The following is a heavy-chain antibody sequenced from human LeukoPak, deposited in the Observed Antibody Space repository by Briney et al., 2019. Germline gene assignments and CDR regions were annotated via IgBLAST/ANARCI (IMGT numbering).Heavy chain of an antibody. Sequence: PSETLSLTCTVSGGSISSYYWSWIRQPPGKGLKWIGNIYYSGYTTYSPSLRSRVTISVDTSKNQFSLKLSSVTAADTAVYYCARDGWELLPPNFFDYWGQGTLVTVSS. D-gene: IGHD1-26*01. J-gene: IGHJ4*02. CDR3: ARDGWELLPPNFFDY. V-gene: IGHV4-59*12. CDR2: IYYSGYT. CDR1: GGSISSYY.